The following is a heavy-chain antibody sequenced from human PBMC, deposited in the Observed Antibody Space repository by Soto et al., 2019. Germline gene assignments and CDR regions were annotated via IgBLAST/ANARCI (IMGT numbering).Heavy chain of an antibody. CDR2: IYYSGST. D-gene: IGHD3-22*01. CDR1: GGSISSYY. Sequence: PSETLSLTCTVSGGSISSYYWSWIRQPPGKGLEWIGYIYYSGSTYYNPSLKSRVTISVDTSKNQFSLKLSSVTAADTAVYYCARVRDYYDSSGYYYDYWGQGTLVTVSS. V-gene: IGHV4-59*08. J-gene: IGHJ4*02. CDR3: ARVRDYYDSSGYYYDY.